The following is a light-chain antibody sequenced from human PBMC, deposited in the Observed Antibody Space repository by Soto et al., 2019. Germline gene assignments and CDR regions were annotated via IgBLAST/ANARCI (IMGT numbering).Light chain of an antibody. CDR2: DVS. Sequence: QSALTQPPSASGSPGQSVTISCTGTSSDVGGYDYVSWYQQHPGKAPKIMIYDVSKRPSGVPDRFSGSKSGNTASLTISGLQAEDEADYYCCSYAGSYTFVFGGGTQLTVL. V-gene: IGLV2-11*01. CDR3: CSYAGSYTFV. CDR1: SSDVGGYDY. J-gene: IGLJ2*01.